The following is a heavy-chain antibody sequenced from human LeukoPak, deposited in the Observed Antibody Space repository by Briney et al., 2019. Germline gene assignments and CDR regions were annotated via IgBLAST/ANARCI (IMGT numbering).Heavy chain of an antibody. CDR1: GFTFSSYA. CDR2: ISGSGGST. CDR3: AKSYSSGWGGYFDY. Sequence: QAGGSLRLSCAASGFTFSSYAMSWVRQAPGKGLEWVSAISGSGGSTYYADSVKGRFTISRDNSKNSLYLQMNSLRAEDTALYYCAKSYSSGWGGYFDYWGQGTLVTVSS. D-gene: IGHD6-19*01. J-gene: IGHJ4*02. V-gene: IGHV3-23*01.